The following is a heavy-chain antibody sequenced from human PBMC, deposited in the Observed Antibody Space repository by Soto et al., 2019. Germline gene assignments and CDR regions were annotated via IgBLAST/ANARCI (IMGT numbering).Heavy chain of an antibody. Sequence: HPGGSLRLSCAASGFTFSSYAMHWVRQAPGKGLEWVAVISYDGSNKYYADSVKGRFTISRDNSKNTLYLQMNSLRAEDTAVYYCARDMYSSSWYSNGMDVWGQGTTVTVSS. CDR2: ISYDGSNK. CDR3: ARDMYSSSWYSNGMDV. CDR1: GFTFSSYA. J-gene: IGHJ6*02. V-gene: IGHV3-30-3*01. D-gene: IGHD6-13*01.